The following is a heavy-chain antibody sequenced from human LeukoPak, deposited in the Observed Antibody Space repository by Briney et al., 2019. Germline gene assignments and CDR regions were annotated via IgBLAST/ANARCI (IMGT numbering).Heavy chain of an antibody. D-gene: IGHD3-22*01. J-gene: IGHJ4*02. V-gene: IGHV1-2*02. CDR2: INPNSGGT. Sequence: GASVKVSCKASGYTFTGYYMHWVRQAPGQGVEWMGWINPNSGGTNYAQNFQGRVTMTRDTSISTAYMELSRLRSDDTAVYYCARWGDSSGYYYPALFDCWGQGTLVTVSS. CDR3: ARWGDSSGYYYPALFDC. CDR1: GYTFTGYY.